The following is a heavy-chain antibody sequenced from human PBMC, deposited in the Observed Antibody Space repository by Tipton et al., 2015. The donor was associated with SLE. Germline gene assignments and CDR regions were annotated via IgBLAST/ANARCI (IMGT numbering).Heavy chain of an antibody. Sequence: QSGAEVKKPGASVKVSCKASGYTFTGYYMHWVRQAPGQGLEWMGIINPSGGSTSYAQKFQGRVTMTRDTSTSTVYMELSSLRSEDTAVYYCARDRITTVRGVPLAYWGQGTLVTVSS. CDR3: ARDRITTVRGVPLAY. CDR2: INPSGGST. V-gene: IGHV1-46*01. CDR1: GYTFTGYY. J-gene: IGHJ4*02. D-gene: IGHD3-10*01.